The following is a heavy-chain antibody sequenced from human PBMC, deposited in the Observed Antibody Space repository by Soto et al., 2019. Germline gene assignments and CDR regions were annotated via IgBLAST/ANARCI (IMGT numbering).Heavy chain of an antibody. J-gene: IGHJ6*02. D-gene: IGHD5-18*01. CDR3: ARLSGGYSYCYYYYYGMDV. V-gene: IGHV4-59*08. CDR1: GGSIISYY. CDR2: IYYRGST. Sequence: PSGTLSLTCTVSGGSIISYYWSWILQPPWKGLEWIGYIYYRGSTNYNPSLKSRVTISVDTSKNQFSLKLSSVTAADTAVYYCARLSGGYSYCYYYYYGMDVWGQGTTVTVSS.